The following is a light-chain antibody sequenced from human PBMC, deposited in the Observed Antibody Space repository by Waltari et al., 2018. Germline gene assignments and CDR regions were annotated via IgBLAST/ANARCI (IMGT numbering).Light chain of an antibody. CDR1: NIGSKS. CDR2: HDS. J-gene: IGLJ1*01. Sequence: SYVLTQPPSVSVAPGQTATITCGGNNIGSKSVHWYQQKPGQAPVLVVYHDSDRPSGIPERFSGSNSGNTATLTISRVGAGDEADYYRQVWDSSSDHYVFGTGTKVTVL. CDR3: QVWDSSSDHYV. V-gene: IGLV3-21*02.